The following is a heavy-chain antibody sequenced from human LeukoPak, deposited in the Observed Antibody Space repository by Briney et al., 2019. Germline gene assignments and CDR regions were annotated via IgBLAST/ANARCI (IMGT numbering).Heavy chain of an antibody. D-gene: IGHD5-12*01. CDR2: ISYDGSNK. Sequence: PGGSLRLSCAASGFTFSSYGMHWVRQAPGKGLEWVAVISYDGSNKYYADSVKGRFTISRDNSKNTLYLQMNSLRAEDTAVYYCAKDRGGYDSYLDYWGQGTLVTVSS. J-gene: IGHJ4*02. CDR1: GFTFSSYG. V-gene: IGHV3-30*18. CDR3: AKDRGGYDSYLDY.